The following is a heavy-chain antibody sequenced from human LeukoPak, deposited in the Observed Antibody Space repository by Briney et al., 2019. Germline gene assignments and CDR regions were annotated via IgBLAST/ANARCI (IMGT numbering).Heavy chain of an antibody. CDR1: GFTFSGFW. CDR3: AGGHHTRGVYDY. CDR2: INEDESQK. Sequence: GGSLRLSCAASGFTFSGFWMKWVRQAPGKGLEWVANINEDESQKYYVDSVKGRFTISRDNAKNSLYLQMNSLRAEDTAVYYCAGGHHTRGVYDYWGQGTLVTVSS. D-gene: IGHD3-10*01. V-gene: IGHV3-7*01. J-gene: IGHJ4*02.